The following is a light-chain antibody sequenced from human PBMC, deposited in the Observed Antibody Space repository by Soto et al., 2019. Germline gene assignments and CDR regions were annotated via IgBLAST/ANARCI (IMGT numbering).Light chain of an antibody. J-gene: IGKJ4*01. Sequence: DVQMTQSPSSLSASVGDRVTITCRASQAINNYLAWYQQKPGKVPTLLISAASTLQTGVPSRYSGSGSGTDFTLTISSLQPEDVATYYCQTFNAVPTFGGGTKVEI. V-gene: IGKV1-27*01. CDR1: QAINNY. CDR3: QTFNAVPT. CDR2: AAS.